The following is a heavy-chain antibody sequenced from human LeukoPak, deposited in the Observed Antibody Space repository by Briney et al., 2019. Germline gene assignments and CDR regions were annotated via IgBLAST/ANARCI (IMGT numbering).Heavy chain of an antibody. D-gene: IGHD3-3*01. CDR3: ARAYDSDLYYYYGMDV. Sequence: ASVKVSCKASGYTFTSYYMHWVRQAPGQGLEWMGIINPSGGSTSYAQKFQGRVTMTRDTSTSTVYMELSSLRSEDTAVYYCARAYDSDLYYYYGMDVWGQGTTVTVSS. J-gene: IGHJ6*02. CDR1: GYTFTSYY. CDR2: INPSGGST. V-gene: IGHV1-46*01.